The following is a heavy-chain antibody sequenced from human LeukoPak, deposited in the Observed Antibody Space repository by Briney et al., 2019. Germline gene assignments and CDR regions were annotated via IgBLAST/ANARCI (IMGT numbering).Heavy chain of an antibody. CDR3: ARGLSGYSSSLGY. D-gene: IGHD6-19*01. J-gene: IGHJ4*02. CDR2: INSDGSST. CDR1: GYTFTSYW. Sequence: SCKASGYTFTSYWMHWVRQAPGKGLVSVSRINSDGSSTTYADSVKGRFTISRDNAKNTLYLQMNSLRAEDTAVYYCARGLSGYSSSLGYWGQGTLVTVSS. V-gene: IGHV3-74*01.